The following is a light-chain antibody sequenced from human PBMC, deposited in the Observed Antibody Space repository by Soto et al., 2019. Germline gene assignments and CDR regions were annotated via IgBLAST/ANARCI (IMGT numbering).Light chain of an antibody. CDR2: EAS. CDR1: QSISRY. J-gene: IGKJ5*01. CDR3: QHSSSDLIT. V-gene: IGKV1-39*01. Sequence: DIQMTQSPSSLSASVGDRVTITCRASQSISRYLNWYQCKPGKAPKLLIYEASNLRSGVSSRFSGSGSGTDFTLTIDRLRSDDFATYYCQHSSSDLITFGQGTRLEIK.